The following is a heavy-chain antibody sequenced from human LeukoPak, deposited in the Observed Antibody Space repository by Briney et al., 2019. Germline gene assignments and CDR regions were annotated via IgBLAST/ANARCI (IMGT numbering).Heavy chain of an antibody. Sequence: GGSLRLSCAASGFTFSTHTVAWVRQAPGKGLECLSYISGSTSVIYYADSVKGRFTISRDNAKNSLYLQMSSLKAEDTAVYYCARGLYYMDVWGKGTTVTVSS. J-gene: IGHJ6*03. CDR2: ISGSTSVI. CDR1: GFTFSTHT. CDR3: ARGLYYMDV. V-gene: IGHV3-48*01.